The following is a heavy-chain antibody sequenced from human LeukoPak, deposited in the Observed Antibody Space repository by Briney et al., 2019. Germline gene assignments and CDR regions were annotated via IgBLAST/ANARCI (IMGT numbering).Heavy chain of an antibody. D-gene: IGHD6-6*01. Sequence: ASVKVSCKASGYTFTGYYMYWVRQAPGQGLEWMGWINPNSGGTNYAQKFQGRVTMTRDTSISTAYMELSRLRSDDTAVYHCARDLYIAARRKYYFDYWGQGTLVTVSS. CDR3: ARDLYIAARRKYYFDY. J-gene: IGHJ4*02. CDR2: INPNSGGT. V-gene: IGHV1-2*02. CDR1: GYTFTGYY.